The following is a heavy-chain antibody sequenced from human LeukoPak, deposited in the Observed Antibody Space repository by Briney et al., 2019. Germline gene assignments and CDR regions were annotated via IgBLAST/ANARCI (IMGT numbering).Heavy chain of an antibody. V-gene: IGHV4-59*12. Sequence: PSETLSLTCTVSGGSISSYYWSWIRQPPGKGLEWIGSIYHSGSTNYNPSLKSRVTISVDTSKNQFSLKLSSVTAADTAVYYCAIGLSTRGYYYYMDVWGKGTTVTISS. CDR2: IYHSGST. J-gene: IGHJ6*03. CDR1: GGSISSYY. CDR3: AIGLSTRGYYYYMDV.